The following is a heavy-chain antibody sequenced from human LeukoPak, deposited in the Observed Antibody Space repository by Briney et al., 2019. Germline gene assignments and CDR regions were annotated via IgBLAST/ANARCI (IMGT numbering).Heavy chain of an antibody. D-gene: IGHD2-15*01. CDR2: ISSSSSTI. J-gene: IGHJ4*02. Sequence: GGSLRLSCAASGFTFSSYSMNWVRQAPGKGLEWVSYISSSSSTIYYADSVKGRFTISRDNAKDSLYLQMNSLRAEDTAVYYCARDLSLYCSGGSCYSLNYWGQGTLVTVSS. V-gene: IGHV3-48*01. CDR1: GFTFSSYS. CDR3: ARDLSLYCSGGSCYSLNY.